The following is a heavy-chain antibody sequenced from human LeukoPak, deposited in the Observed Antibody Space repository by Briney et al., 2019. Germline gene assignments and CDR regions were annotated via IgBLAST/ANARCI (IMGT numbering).Heavy chain of an antibody. J-gene: IGHJ5*02. V-gene: IGHV4-59*01. CDR1: GGSISSYY. CDR3: ARDRFIAAAGPSGAGWFDP. CDR2: IYYSGST. Sequence: SETLSLTCTVSGGSISSYYWSWIRQPPGKGLEWIGYIYYSGSTNYNPSLKSRVTISVDTSKNQFSLKLSSVTAADTAVYYCARDRFIAAAGPSGAGWFDPWGQGTLVTVSS. D-gene: IGHD6-13*01.